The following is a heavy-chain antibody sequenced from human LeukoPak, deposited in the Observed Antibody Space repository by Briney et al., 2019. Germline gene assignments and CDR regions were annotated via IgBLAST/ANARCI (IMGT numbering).Heavy chain of an antibody. D-gene: IGHD3-22*01. Sequence: GASVKVSCKASGYTFSSYYMHWVRQAPGQGFEWMGIINPSGGSTKYAQKFQGRVTMTRDTSTSTVYMELSSLRSEDTAVYYCARDDSSGPQVYWGQGTLVTVSS. CDR1: GYTFSSYY. J-gene: IGHJ4*02. CDR3: ARDDSSGPQVY. V-gene: IGHV1-46*01. CDR2: INPSGGST.